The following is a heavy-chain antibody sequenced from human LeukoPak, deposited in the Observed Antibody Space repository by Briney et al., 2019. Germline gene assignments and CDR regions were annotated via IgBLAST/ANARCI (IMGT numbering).Heavy chain of an antibody. CDR2: ISGSGGST. J-gene: IGHJ3*02. Sequence: TGGSLRLSCAASGFTFSSYAMSWVRQAPGKGLEWVSAISGSGGSTYYADSVKGRFTISRDNSKNTLYLQMNSLRAEDTAVYYCAKDPRVRGSYYGGAFDIWGQGTMVTVSS. CDR1: GFTFSSYA. D-gene: IGHD1-26*01. CDR3: AKDPRVRGSYYGGAFDI. V-gene: IGHV3-23*01.